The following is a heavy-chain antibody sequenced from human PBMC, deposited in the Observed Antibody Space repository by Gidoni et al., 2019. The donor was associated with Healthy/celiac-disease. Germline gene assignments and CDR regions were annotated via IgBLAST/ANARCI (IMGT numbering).Heavy chain of an antibody. V-gene: IGHV1-69*01. CDR1: GGPFSSYA. CDR3: ARTRAPGYCSGGSCYDAFDI. CDR2: IIPIFGTA. J-gene: IGHJ3*02. D-gene: IGHD2-15*01. Sequence: QVQLVQSGAEVKKPGSSVKVSCKASGGPFSSYAITWVRQAPGQGLEWMGGIIPIFGTANYAQKFQGRVTITADESTSTAYMELSSLRSEDTAVYYCARTRAPGYCSGGSCYDAFDIWGQGTMVTVSS.